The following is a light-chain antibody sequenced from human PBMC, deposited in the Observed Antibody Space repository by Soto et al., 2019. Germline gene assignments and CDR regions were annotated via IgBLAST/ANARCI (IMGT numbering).Light chain of an antibody. J-gene: IGLJ2*01. V-gene: IGLV2-11*01. CDR1: SSDIGAYNF. Sequence: QSVLTQPRSVSGSPGQSVTISCTGTSSDIGAYNFVSWYQQHPGKAPKFIIYDVDKRPSGVPDRFYGSKSGNTASLTISGLQAEDEADYFCCSYAGSDTFVVFGVGTQLTVL. CDR2: DVD. CDR3: CSYAGSDTFVV.